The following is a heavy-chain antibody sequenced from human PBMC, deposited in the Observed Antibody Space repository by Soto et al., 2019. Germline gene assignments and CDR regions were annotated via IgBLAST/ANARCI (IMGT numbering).Heavy chain of an antibody. J-gene: IGHJ4*02. CDR3: AKGSTAMTYFDY. Sequence: QEQLVESGGGVVQPGRSLRLSCAASGFTFSSYGMHWVRQAPGKGLEWVAVISYDGSNKYYVDSVKGRFTIPRDNSKNTLYLQMNSLRAEDTAVYYCAKGSTAMTYFDYWGQGTLVTVSS. CDR1: GFTFSSYG. D-gene: IGHD5-18*01. CDR2: ISYDGSNK. V-gene: IGHV3-30*18.